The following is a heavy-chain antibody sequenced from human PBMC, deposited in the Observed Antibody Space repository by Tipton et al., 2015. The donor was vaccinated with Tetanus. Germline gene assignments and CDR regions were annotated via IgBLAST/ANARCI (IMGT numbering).Heavy chain of an antibody. Sequence: TLSLTCTVSGDSISSGDFYWSWIRQHPGKGLEWIGYIYFTGTTYYNPSLESRLTISIDTSKNQSSLELTSVTVADSAVYFCARVSRRNFYFDYWGPGAQVTVSS. CDR1: GDSISSGDFY. D-gene: IGHD2/OR15-2a*01. J-gene: IGHJ4*02. V-gene: IGHV4-31*03. CDR3: ARVSRRNFYFDY. CDR2: IYFTGTT.